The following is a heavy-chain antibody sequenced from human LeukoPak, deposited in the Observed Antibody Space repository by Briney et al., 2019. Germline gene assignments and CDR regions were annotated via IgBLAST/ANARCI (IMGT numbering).Heavy chain of an antibody. CDR2: TKSKTDGGTT. Sequence: GGSLRLSCAASGFTFSSYGMHWVRQAPGKGLEWVGRTKSKTDGGTTDYAAPVKGRFTISRDDSKNTLYLQMNSLKTEDTAVYYCTTDAGPYWGQGTLVTVSS. J-gene: IGHJ4*02. V-gene: IGHV3-15*01. CDR3: TTDAGPY. CDR1: GFTFSSYG.